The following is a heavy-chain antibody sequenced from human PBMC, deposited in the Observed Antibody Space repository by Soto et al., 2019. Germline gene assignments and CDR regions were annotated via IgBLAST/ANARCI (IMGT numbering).Heavy chain of an antibody. D-gene: IGHD4-17*01. CDR2: ISAYNGNT. Sequence: AAVKVSCKASGYTFTSYGISWVRQAPGQGLEWMGWISAYNGNTNYAQKLQGRVTMTTDTSTSTAYMELRSLRSDDTAVYYCARPTPYGDYFDYWGQGTLVTVSS. J-gene: IGHJ4*02. CDR1: GYTFTSYG. V-gene: IGHV1-18*01. CDR3: ARPTPYGDYFDY.